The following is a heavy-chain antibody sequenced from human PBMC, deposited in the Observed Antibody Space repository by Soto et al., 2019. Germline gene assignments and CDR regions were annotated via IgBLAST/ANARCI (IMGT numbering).Heavy chain of an antibody. CDR3: ARFCFGRQAASRKRFDP. CDR1: GCTFSTHW. Sequence: GESLKISCEGSGCTFSTHWISLVRLMPGKGLEWMGRIDTPASSTHYSPSFQGHVTMSADKSISTAYLHGSRLKASDTAMYYCARFCFGRQAASRKRFDPRTQGTPDPVS. D-gene: IGHD1-1*01. J-gene: IGHJ5*02. V-gene: IGHV5-10-1*01. CDR2: IDTPASST.